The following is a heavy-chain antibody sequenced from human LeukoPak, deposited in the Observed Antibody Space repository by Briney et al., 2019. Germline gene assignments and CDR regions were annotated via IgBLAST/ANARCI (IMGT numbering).Heavy chain of an antibody. V-gene: IGHV3-21*01. J-gene: IGHJ4*02. CDR1: GFTFSSYS. CDR3: ARDREIAAAGIDY. D-gene: IGHD6-13*01. CDR2: ISSSSSYI. Sequence: PGGSLRLSCAASGFTFSSYSMNWVRQAPGKGLEWVSSISSSSSYIYYADSVKGRFTISRDNAKNSLYLQMNSLRAEDTAVYYCARDREIAAAGIDYWGQGTLVTVSS.